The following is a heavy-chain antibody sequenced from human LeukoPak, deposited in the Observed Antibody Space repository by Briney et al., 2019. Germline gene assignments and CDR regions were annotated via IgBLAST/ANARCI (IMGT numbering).Heavy chain of an antibody. CDR1: GDSISSNSYY. J-gene: IGHJ4*02. V-gene: IGHV4-39*07. CDR2: AYYSGIT. D-gene: IGHD1-26*01. CDR3: ARGEVHSKIAWDEYYFDY. Sequence: SETLSLTCTVSGDSISSNSYYWGWIRQPPGKGLECIGIAYYSGITYYNPSLKSRVTISVDTSKNQFSLKLSSVTAADTAVYYCARGEVHSKIAWDEYYFDYWGQGTLVTVSS.